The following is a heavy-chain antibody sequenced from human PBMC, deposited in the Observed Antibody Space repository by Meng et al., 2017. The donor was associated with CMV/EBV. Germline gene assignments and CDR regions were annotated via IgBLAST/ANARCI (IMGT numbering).Heavy chain of an antibody. J-gene: IGHJ4*02. D-gene: IGHD3-16*01. CDR3: ARHYDYDDY. CDR2: INPNRGGT. Sequence: HGEQVKCGGERKKPGATVSVSCNACGYTCTGYYRHGVRHAPVQGIKWMGWINPNRGGTNYAQKFQGRITMTRDTSISTAYMELSRLRSDDTAGYYCARHYDYDDYWGQGTLVTVSS. CDR1: GYTCTGYY. V-gene: IGHV1-2*02.